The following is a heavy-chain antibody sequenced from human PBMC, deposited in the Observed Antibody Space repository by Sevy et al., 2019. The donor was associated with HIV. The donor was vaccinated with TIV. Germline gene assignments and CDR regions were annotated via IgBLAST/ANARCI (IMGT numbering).Heavy chain of an antibody. Sequence: GGSLRLSCAASGFTFKDYGMHWVRQAPGKGLEWVTFIRYDGSTKYYADSVKGRFTISRDNSKNTLYLQMNSLRVEDTAMYYCAKGPQSMVTTSYGMDVWGQGTKVTVSS. D-gene: IGHD4-17*01. CDR3: AKGPQSMVTTSYGMDV. J-gene: IGHJ6*02. CDR2: IRYDGSTK. CDR1: GFTFKDYG. V-gene: IGHV3-30*02.